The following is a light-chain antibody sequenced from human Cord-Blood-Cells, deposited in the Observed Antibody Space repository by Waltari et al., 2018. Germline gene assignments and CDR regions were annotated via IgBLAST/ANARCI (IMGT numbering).Light chain of an antibody. V-gene: IGKV1-5*01. J-gene: IGKJ1*01. CDR1: QSISSW. CDR2: DAS. Sequence: DIQMTQSPSTLSASVGDRVTIPCRASQSISSWLTWYQQKPGKAPKLLIYDASSLESGVPARFSVSGSGTEFTLTISSLQPDDFATYYCQQYNSWTFGQGTKVEIK. CDR3: QQYNSWT.